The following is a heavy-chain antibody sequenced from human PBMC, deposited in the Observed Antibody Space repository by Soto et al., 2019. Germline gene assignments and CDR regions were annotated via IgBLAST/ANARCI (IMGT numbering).Heavy chain of an antibody. CDR2: VRQDGSQK. D-gene: IGHD6-19*01. J-gene: IGHJ4*02. Sequence: PCGSLRLSCEASGFTFSSYWMSWVRQAPGKGLEWVANVRQDGSQKFLVDSVKGRFTISRDNAKNSMYLQMNSLRAEDTAVYYCVRGGSSGWHFDSWGQGTLVTVSS. V-gene: IGHV3-7*01. CDR3: VRGGSSGWHFDS. CDR1: GFTFSSYW.